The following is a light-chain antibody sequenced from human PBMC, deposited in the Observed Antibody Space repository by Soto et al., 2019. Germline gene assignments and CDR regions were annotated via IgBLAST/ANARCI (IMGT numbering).Light chain of an antibody. Sequence: QMTQSPSTLSASVGDRVTITCRGSQGISSWLAWYQQKPGKAPRLLIYKASSLASGVPSRFSGSGSGTEFTLTISSLQPEDVATYHCQQHTTFGQGTKVDIK. CDR3: QQHTT. CDR1: QGISSW. V-gene: IGKV1-5*03. J-gene: IGKJ1*01. CDR2: KAS.